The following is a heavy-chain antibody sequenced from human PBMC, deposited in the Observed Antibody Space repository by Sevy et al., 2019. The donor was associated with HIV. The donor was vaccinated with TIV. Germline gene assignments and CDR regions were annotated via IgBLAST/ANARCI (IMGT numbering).Heavy chain of an antibody. J-gene: IGHJ6*03. V-gene: IGHV1-18*01. CDR3: ARDRGYTYGSYYYYYMDV. CDR1: GYTFTSYA. Sequence: ASVKVSCKASGYTFTSYAISWVRQAHGQGLEWMGWITVYNGNTNYAQKLQGRVTMTTDTSTSTAYMELRSLRSDDTAVYYCARDRGYTYGSYYYYYMDVWGKGTTVTVSS. D-gene: IGHD5-18*01. CDR2: ITVYNGNT.